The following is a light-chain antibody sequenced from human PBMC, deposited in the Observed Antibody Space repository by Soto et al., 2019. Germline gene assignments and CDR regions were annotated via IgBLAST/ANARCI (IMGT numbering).Light chain of an antibody. V-gene: IGLV2-14*01. CDR1: SSDIGDYNF. CDR3: SSYTSTTTPVV. CDR2: EVR. J-gene: IGLJ2*01. Sequence: QSALTQPASVSGSPGQSITISCTGTSSDIGDYNFVSWYQQYPGKAPKLMIYEVRNRPSGVPNRFSGSKSGNTASLTISGLQAEDEADYFCSSYTSTTTPVVFGGGTKVTVL.